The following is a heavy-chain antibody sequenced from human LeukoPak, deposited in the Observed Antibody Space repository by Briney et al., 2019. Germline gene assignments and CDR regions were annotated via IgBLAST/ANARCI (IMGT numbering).Heavy chain of an antibody. CDR1: GFTFDDYA. CDR3: TRLHGGYPFDY. D-gene: IGHD2-15*01. CDR2: TNWDGGRT. J-gene: IGHJ4*02. Sequence: GGSLRLSCAASGFTFDDYAMSWVRQTPGKGLEWVSGTNWDGGRTGYADSVKGRFTISRDNAKNSLYLQMNSLRAEDTAVYYCTRLHGGYPFDYWGQGTLVTVSS. V-gene: IGHV3-20*04.